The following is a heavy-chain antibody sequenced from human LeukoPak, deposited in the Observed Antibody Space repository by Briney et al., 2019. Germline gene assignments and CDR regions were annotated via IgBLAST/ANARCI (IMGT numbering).Heavy chain of an antibody. D-gene: IGHD2-8*01. J-gene: IGHJ4*02. CDR3: ARDERVYAILGDFDY. CDR2: IAYDGSET. CDR1: GFTFSDYA. Sequence: GGSLRLSCAASGFTFSDYAMHWVRQAPGKGLEWVAIIAYDGSETYYADSVKGRFTISRDNSKNTLYLQMNSLGAEDTAVYYCARDERVYAILGDFDYWGQGTLVTVSS. V-gene: IGHV3-30*03.